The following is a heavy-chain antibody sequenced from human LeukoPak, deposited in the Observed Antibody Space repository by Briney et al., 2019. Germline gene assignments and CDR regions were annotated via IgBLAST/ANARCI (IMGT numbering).Heavy chain of an antibody. Sequence: PSQTLSLTCAIFGDSVSSNSASRNWIRQSPSRGLEWLGRTYYRSEWYIDYAVSVKSRMVINPDTSKNQFSLQLNSVTDEDTAIYYCARMSWLLQGGFDHWGQGTPVTVSS. CDR1: GDSVSSNSAS. CDR3: ARMSWLLQGGFDH. CDR2: TYYRSEWYI. V-gene: IGHV6-1*01. D-gene: IGHD5-24*01. J-gene: IGHJ4*02.